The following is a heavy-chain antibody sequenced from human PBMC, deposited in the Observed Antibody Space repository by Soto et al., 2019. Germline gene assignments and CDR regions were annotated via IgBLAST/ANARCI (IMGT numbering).Heavy chain of an antibody. CDR1: GYTFTSYG. CDR3: AGSRDGYNLNYYYGMDV. CDR2: ISAYNGNT. V-gene: IGHV1-18*01. D-gene: IGHD5-12*01. Sequence: ASVKVSCKASGYTFTSYGISWVRQAPGQGLEWMGWISAYNGNTNYAQKLQGRVTMTTDTSTSTAYMELRSLRSDGTAVYYCAGSRDGYNLNYYYGMDVWGQGTTVTVSS. J-gene: IGHJ6*02.